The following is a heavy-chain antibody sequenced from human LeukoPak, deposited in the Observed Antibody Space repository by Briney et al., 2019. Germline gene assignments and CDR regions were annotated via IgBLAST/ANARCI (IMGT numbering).Heavy chain of an antibody. CDR3: AKVGTGVSNAFDI. Sequence: PGGSLRLSCAASGFTFDDYAMHWVRHAPGKGLEWVSGISWNSGSIGYADSVKGRFTISRDNAKNSLYLQMNSLRAEDTALYYCAKVGTGVSNAFDIWGQGTMVTVSS. V-gene: IGHV3-9*01. CDR1: GFTFDDYA. D-gene: IGHD2-8*01. J-gene: IGHJ3*02. CDR2: ISWNSGSI.